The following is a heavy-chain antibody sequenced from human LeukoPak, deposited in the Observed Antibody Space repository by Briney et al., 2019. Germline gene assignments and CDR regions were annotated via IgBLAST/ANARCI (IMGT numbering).Heavy chain of an antibody. CDR1: GFTFSSYG. CDR3: AKDRLRSFDY. Sequence: GGSLRLSCAASGFTFSSYGMHWVRQAPGKGLEWVAVISYDGSNKYYADSVKGRFTISRDNSKNTLYLQMNSLRAEDTAVYYCAKDRLRSFDYWGQGTLATVSS. J-gene: IGHJ4*02. D-gene: IGHD5-12*01. V-gene: IGHV3-30*18. CDR2: ISYDGSNK.